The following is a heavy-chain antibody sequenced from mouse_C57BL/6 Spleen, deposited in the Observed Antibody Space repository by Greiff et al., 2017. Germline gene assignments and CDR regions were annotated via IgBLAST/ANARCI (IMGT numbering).Heavy chain of an antibody. CDR3: ARQPITTVVARSMDY. CDR2: INPYNGDT. Sequence: EVQLQQSGPELVKPGDSVKISCKASGYSFTGYFMNWVMQSHGKSLEWIGRINPYNGDTFYNQKFKGKATLTVDKSSSTAHMELRSLTSEDSAVYYFARQPITTVVARSMDYWGQGTSVTVSS. CDR1: GYSFTGYF. D-gene: IGHD1-1*01. J-gene: IGHJ4*01. V-gene: IGHV1-20*01.